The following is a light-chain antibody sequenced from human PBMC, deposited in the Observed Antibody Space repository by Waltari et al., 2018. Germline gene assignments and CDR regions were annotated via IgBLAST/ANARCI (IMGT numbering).Light chain of an antibody. CDR1: QFTGSS. CDR2: YAS. CDR3: HQSSSLPFT. Sequence: EIVLTQSTESASETAQEKATITCRARQFTGSSLHWYQQKPEQSPRLLIKYASQSFSGVPSMFSGSGSGTDFTLTINSLEAEDAATYYCHQSSSLPFTFGGGTKVEIK. V-gene: IGKV6-21*01. J-gene: IGKJ4*01.